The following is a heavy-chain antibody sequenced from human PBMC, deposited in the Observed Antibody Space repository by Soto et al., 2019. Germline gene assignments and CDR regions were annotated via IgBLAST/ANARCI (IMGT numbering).Heavy chain of an antibody. CDR3: AKEGVSFITSCSRCYGLDV. V-gene: IGHV3-30*18. D-gene: IGHD2-2*01. J-gene: IGHJ6*02. CDR1: RFTFSTYG. Sequence: QVQLVESGGGVVQPGRSLRLSCAASRFTFSTYGMHWVRQAPGKGLEWVAALSHDGSNKYYAGSVKGRFTISRDNSKNTLYLEMDSLRLDDTAVYYRAKEGVSFITSCSRCYGLDVWGQGTPVTVAS. CDR2: LSHDGSNK.